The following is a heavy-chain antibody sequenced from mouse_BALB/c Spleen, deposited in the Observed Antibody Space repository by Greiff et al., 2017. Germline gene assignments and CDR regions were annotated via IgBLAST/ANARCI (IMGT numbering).Heavy chain of an antibody. V-gene: IGHV6-6*02. CDR1: GFTFSNYW. CDR3: TRPAYYGNYGAMDY. Sequence: EVKLQESGGGLVQPGGSMKLSCVASGFTFSNYWMNWVRQSPEKGLEWVAEIRLKSNNYATHYAESVKGRFTISRDDSKSSVYLQMNNLRAEDTGIYYCTRPAYYGNYGAMDYWGQGTSVSVSS. CDR2: IRLKSNNYAT. J-gene: IGHJ4*01. D-gene: IGHD2-10*01.